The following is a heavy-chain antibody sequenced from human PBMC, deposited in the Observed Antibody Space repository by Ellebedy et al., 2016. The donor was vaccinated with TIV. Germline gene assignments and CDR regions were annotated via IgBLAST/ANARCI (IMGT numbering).Heavy chain of an antibody. Sequence: SVKVSXXASGGTFSSYAISWVRQAPGQGLEWMGGIIPIFGTANYAQKFQGRVTITADESTSTAYMELSSLRSEDTAVYYCARVETYYYDSSGYGFFGYWGQGTLVTVSS. CDR3: ARVETYYYDSSGYGFFGY. J-gene: IGHJ4*02. V-gene: IGHV1-69*13. CDR2: IIPIFGTA. CDR1: GGTFSSYA. D-gene: IGHD3-22*01.